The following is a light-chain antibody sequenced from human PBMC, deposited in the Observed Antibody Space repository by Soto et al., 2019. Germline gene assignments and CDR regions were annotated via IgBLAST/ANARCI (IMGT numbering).Light chain of an antibody. J-gene: IGLJ1*01. CDR3: QVWDSTSDHPYV. V-gene: IGLV3-21*02. CDR1: NIGGKH. Sequence: SYDLTQPPSVSVAPGQTAIITCGGNNIGGKHVHWYQQKPGQAPILAIYDDSDRPSGIPERFSGSNSGNTASLTITRVEAGDEADYYCQVWDSTSDHPYVFATGTKVTVL. CDR2: DDS.